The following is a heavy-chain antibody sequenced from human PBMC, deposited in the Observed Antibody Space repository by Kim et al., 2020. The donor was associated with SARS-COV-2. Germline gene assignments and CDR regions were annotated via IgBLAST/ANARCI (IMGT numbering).Heavy chain of an antibody. CDR3: AREVMVRGVNAFDI. CDR2: ISYDGSNK. V-gene: IGHV3-30*04. J-gene: IGHJ3*02. Sequence: GGSLRLSCAASGFTFSSYAMHWVRQAPGKGLEWVAVISYDGSNKYYADSVKGRFTISRDNSKNTLYLQMNSLRAEDTAVYYCAREVMVRGVNAFDIWGQGTMVTVSS. D-gene: IGHD3-10*01. CDR1: GFTFSSYA.